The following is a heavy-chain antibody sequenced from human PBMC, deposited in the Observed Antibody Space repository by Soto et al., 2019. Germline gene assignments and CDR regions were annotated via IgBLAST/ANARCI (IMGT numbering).Heavy chain of an antibody. Sequence: ASVKVSCTASGYSFTDYHIHWVRQAPGQGLEWLGRINPKSCGTSTAQKFQGWVTMTTDTSISTASMALTRLTSDAPATYYCARGDSTDCSNGVCSFFFKHGMNV. J-gene: IGHJ6*01. CDR3: ARGDSTDCSNGVCSFFFKHGMNV. CDR1: GYSFTDYH. D-gene: IGHD2-8*01. CDR2: INPKSCGT. V-gene: IGHV1-2*04.